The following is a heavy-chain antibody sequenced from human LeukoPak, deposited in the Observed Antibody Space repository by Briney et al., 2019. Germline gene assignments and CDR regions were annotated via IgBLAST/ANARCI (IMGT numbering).Heavy chain of an antibody. V-gene: IGHV3-74*01. Sequence: GGSLRLSCAASGFTFCSYWMHWVRQAPGKGLVWVSRINSDGSSTSYADSVKGRFTISRDNAKNTLYLQMNSLRAEDTAVYYCARDVRRSGGWYGYDYWGQGTLVTVSS. D-gene: IGHD6-19*01. CDR2: INSDGSST. J-gene: IGHJ4*02. CDR1: GFTFCSYW. CDR3: ARDVRRSGGWYGYDY.